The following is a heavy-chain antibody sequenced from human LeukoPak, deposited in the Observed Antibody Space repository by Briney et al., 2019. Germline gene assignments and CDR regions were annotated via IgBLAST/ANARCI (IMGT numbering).Heavy chain of an antibody. V-gene: IGHV1-18*01. J-gene: IGHJ4*02. D-gene: IGHD1-26*01. Sequence: VASVTVSCKASGYTFTSYGISWVRQAPGQGLEWMGWISAYNGNTNYAQKLQGRVTMTTDTSTSTAYMELRSLRSDDTAVYYCASSQWEGLQYDYWGQGTLVTVSS. CDR3: ASSQWEGLQYDY. CDR2: ISAYNGNT. CDR1: GYTFTSYG.